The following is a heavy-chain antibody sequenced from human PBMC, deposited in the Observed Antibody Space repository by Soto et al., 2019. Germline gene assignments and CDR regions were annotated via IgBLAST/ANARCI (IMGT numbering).Heavy chain of an antibody. CDR3: ARTIAVAGDYYYYGMDV. Sequence: ASVHVSWHASEYTFTGYYRKWVRQAPVQGLEWMGWINPNSGGTNYAQKFQGRVTMTRDTSISTAYMELSRLRSDDTAVYYCARTIAVAGDYYYYGMDVWGQGTTVTVSS. CDR2: INPNSGGT. V-gene: IGHV1-2*02. D-gene: IGHD6-19*01. CDR1: EYTFTGYY. J-gene: IGHJ6*02.